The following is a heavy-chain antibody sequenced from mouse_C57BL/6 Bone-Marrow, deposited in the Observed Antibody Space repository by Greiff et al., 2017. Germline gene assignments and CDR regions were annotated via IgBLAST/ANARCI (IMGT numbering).Heavy chain of an antibody. V-gene: IGHV5-4*01. CDR2: ISDGGSYT. D-gene: IGHD2-3*01. CDR3: ARDGYFFAY. CDR1: GFTFSSYA. J-gene: IGHJ3*01. Sequence: EVKLVESGGGLVKPGGSLKLSCAASGFTFSSYAMSWVRQTPEKRLEWVATISDGGSYTYYPDNVKGRCTISRDNAKNNLYLQMSHLKSEETAMYYCARDGYFFAYWGQGTLVTVSA.